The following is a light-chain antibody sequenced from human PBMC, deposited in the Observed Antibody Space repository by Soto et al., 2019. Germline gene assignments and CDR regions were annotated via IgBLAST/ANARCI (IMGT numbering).Light chain of an antibody. CDR3: QQYYTLPLT. Sequence: DIVMTHSPDSLAVSLGGRATLNCESSQSVLFTSNNKNYLAWYQQKPGQPPKLLLSWASARESGVPERFSGSGSGTLFTLSISSLQAEDVAVYYCQQYYTLPLTFGGGTKVDIK. CDR1: QSVLFTSNNKNY. J-gene: IGKJ4*01. CDR2: WAS. V-gene: IGKV4-1*01.